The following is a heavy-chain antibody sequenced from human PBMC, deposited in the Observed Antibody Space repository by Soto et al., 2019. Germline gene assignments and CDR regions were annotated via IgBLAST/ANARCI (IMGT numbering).Heavy chain of an antibody. V-gene: IGHV3-23*01. CDR3: AKDGFSSSTSCYDY. CDR2: ISGSGGST. CDR1: GFTFSSYA. Sequence: GGSLRLSCAASGFTFSSYAMSWVRQAPGKGLEWVSAISGSGGSTYYADSVKGRFTISRDNSKNTLYLQMNSLRAEDTAVYYCAKDGFSSSTSCYDYWGQGTLVTVSS. J-gene: IGHJ4*02. D-gene: IGHD2-2*01.